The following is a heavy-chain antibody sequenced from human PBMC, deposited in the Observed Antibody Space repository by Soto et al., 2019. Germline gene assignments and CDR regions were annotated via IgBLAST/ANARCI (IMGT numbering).Heavy chain of an antibody. CDR3: ARPRTYDYESDGYYGHQFDD. J-gene: IGHJ5*02. CDR1: GGIFSRHA. CDR2: IVPKLGTV. Sequence: QVQLVQSGAEVKKTGSSVKVSCKISGGIFSRHAIDWVRQAPGQGLEWMGGIVPKLGTVIYAQNFQARVTISADEXXXXXXXXXXXXXXXXXXXXXXARPRTYDYESDGYYGHQFDDWGQGTLVTVSS. V-gene: IGHV1-69*01. D-gene: IGHD3-22*01.